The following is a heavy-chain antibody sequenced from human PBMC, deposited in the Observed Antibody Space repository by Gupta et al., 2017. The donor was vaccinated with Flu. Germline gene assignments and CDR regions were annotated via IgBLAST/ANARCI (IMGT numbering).Heavy chain of an antibody. V-gene: IGHV4-34*01. J-gene: IGHJ4*02. Sequence: FIVCYWSWICQPPAKGMGLIGEINNSASRDYIPSLKSRVTWSIDTTKKHITLKLRSMTGLGTAVYYWSRSVRGGSSTVCAYWGQGILVTVSS. CDR1: FIVCY. CDR2: INNSASR. CDR3: SRSVRGGSSTVCAY. D-gene: IGHD2-2*01.